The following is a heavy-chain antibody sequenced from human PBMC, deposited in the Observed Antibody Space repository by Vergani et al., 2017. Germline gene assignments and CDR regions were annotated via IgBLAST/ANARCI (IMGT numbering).Heavy chain of an antibody. CDR1: GFTFSGSA. V-gene: IGHV3-73*02. J-gene: IGHJ2*01. CDR2: IRSKANSYAT. D-gene: IGHD3-16*01. Sequence: EVQLVESGGGLVQPGGSLKLSCAASGFTFSGSAMHWVRQASGKGLEWVGRIRSKANSYATAYAASVKGRFTISRDDSKNTAYLQMNSLKTEDTAVYYCAKDNDYDADGPFDLWGRGTLVTVSS. CDR3: AKDNDYDADGPFDL.